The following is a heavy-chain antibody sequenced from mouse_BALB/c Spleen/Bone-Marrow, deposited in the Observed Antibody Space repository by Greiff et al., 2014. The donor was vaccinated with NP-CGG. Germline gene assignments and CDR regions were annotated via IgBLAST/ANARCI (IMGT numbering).Heavy chain of an antibody. J-gene: IGHJ2*01. CDR3: ARYYYGYYFDY. CDR2: IDPANGNT. D-gene: IGHD1-2*01. V-gene: IGHV14-3*02. Sequence: EVKLVESGAELVKPGASVKLSCTASGFNIKDTYMHWVKQRPEQGLEWIGRIDPANGNTKYDPKFQGKATITADTSSNTAYLQLSSLTSEDTAVYCCARYYYGYYFDYWGQGTTLTVSS. CDR1: GFNIKDTY.